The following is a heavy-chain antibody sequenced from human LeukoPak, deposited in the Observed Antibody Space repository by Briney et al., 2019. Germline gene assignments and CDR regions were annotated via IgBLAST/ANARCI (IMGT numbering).Heavy chain of an antibody. Sequence: SETLSLTCTVSGGSISSYYWSWIRQPPGKGLEWIGYIYYSGSTNYNPSLKSRVTISVDTSKNQFSLKLSSVTAADTAVYYCARESGYYYDSSGNPNMNDAFDIWGQGTMVTVSS. CDR3: ARESGYYYDSSGNPNMNDAFDI. CDR2: IYYSGST. D-gene: IGHD3-22*01. V-gene: IGHV4-59*01. CDR1: GGSISSYY. J-gene: IGHJ3*02.